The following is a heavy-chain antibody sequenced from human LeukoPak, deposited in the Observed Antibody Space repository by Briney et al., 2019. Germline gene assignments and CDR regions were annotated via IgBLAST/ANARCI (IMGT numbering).Heavy chain of an antibody. D-gene: IGHD3-9*01. CDR1: GHTFTGYY. J-gene: IGHJ4*02. V-gene: IGHV1-2*02. Sequence: ASVKVSCKASGHTFTGYYMHWVRQAPGQGLEWMGWINANSGGTNYAQKFQRRVTMTRDTSITTAYMELSRLRSDDTAMYFCARSPHILTGENFDFWGQGTLVTVSS. CDR2: INANSGGT. CDR3: ARSPHILTGENFDF.